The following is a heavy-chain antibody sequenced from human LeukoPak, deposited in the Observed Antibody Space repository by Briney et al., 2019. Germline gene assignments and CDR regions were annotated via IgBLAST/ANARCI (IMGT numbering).Heavy chain of an antibody. V-gene: IGHV3-66*01. D-gene: IGHD1-26*01. Sequence: GGFLRLSCAASGFTVSSNYMSWVRQAPGKGLEWVSVIYSGGSTYYADSVKGRFTISRDNSKNTLYLQMNSLRAEDTAVYYCASSGSYPYFDYWGQGTLVTVSS. CDR1: GFTVSSNY. CDR3: ASSGSYPYFDY. J-gene: IGHJ4*02. CDR2: IYSGGST.